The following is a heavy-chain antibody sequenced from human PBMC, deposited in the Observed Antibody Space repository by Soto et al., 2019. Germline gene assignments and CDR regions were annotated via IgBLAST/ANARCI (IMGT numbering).Heavy chain of an antibody. J-gene: IGHJ4*02. V-gene: IGHV3-30*18. D-gene: IGHD2-15*01. Sequence: GGSLRLSCAASGFTFSSYGMHWVRQAPGKGLEWVAVISYDGSNKYYADSVKGRFTISRDNSKNTLYLQMNSLRAEDTAVYYCAKEDCSGGSCYQYFDYWGQGTLVTVSS. CDR3: AKEDCSGGSCYQYFDY. CDR1: GFTFSSYG. CDR2: ISYDGSNK.